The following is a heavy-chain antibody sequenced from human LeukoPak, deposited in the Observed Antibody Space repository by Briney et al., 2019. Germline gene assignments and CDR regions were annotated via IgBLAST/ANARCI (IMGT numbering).Heavy chain of an antibody. D-gene: IGHD5-12*01. CDR2: INWNGGST. Sequence: GGSLRLSXAASGFTFDDYGMSWVCQAPGKGLEWVSGINWNGGSTGYADSVKGRFTISRDNAKNSLYLQMNSLRAEDTALYYCARGGYGYDFDYWGQGTLVTVSS. CDR3: ARGGYGYDFDY. V-gene: IGHV3-20*04. J-gene: IGHJ4*02. CDR1: GFTFDDYG.